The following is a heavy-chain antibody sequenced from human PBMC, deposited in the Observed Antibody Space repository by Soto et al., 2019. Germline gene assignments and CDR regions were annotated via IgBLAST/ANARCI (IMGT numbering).Heavy chain of an antibody. CDR2: SYYSGST. V-gene: IGHV4-31*03. D-gene: IGHD3-10*01. CDR1: VGSISRAGYF. CDR3: ARDGYDGSGSPYPAF. J-gene: IGHJ6*04. Sequence: SETLSFTCTVSVGSISRAGYFWSWIRQQPEKGLEWIGYSYYSGSTYYNPSLQSRVTISLDTSKNQSSLKLSSVAAADTAVYYCARDGYDGSGSPYPAFWGTGTKVTVSS.